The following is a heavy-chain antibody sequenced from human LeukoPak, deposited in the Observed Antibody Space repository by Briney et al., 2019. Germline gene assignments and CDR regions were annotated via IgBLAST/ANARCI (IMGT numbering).Heavy chain of an antibody. D-gene: IGHD3-10*01. CDR2: IYPSDPDT. CDR1: GYSFTTYW. J-gene: IGHJ3*01. Sequence: PGESLKISCKGSGYSFTTYWIGWVRQMPGKGLEWMGIIYPSDPDTRYSPSFQGQVTISADKSISTAYLQWSSLKASDTAMYYCASHTMVRGVIGAFDVWGQGTMVTVSS. CDR3: ASHTMVRGVIGAFDV. V-gene: IGHV5-51*01.